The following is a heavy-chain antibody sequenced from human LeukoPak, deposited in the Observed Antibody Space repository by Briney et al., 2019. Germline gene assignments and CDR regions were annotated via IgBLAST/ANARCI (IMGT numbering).Heavy chain of an antibody. D-gene: IGHD1-1*01. CDR1: GFNFSDYV. CDR2: ITSITTTT. V-gene: IGHV3-23*01. CDR3: SKGHKRHEHYVDF. J-gene: IGHJ4*02. Sequence: PGGSLRLSCAASGFNFSDYVMSWVRQAPGKGLEWVSTITSITTTTYYADSVKGRFTISRDNSNNTLSLEMHSLRAKDTALYSCSKGHKRHEHYVDFGGQGPLVSVSS.